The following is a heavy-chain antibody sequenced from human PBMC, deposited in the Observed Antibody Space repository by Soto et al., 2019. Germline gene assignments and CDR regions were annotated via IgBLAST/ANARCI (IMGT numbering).Heavy chain of an antibody. CDR1: GFTFSSYA. Sequence: EVQLLESGGALVQPGGSLRLSCAASGFTFSSYAMSWVRQAPGKGLEWVSAIDGSGGSTYYADSVKGRFTISRDNSKNTLYLQMNSLRAEDAAVYYCAKDLWDYYDSSGYYGTQYFQHWGQGTLVTVSS. D-gene: IGHD3-22*01. J-gene: IGHJ1*01. CDR2: IDGSGGST. V-gene: IGHV3-23*01. CDR3: AKDLWDYYDSSGYYGTQYFQH.